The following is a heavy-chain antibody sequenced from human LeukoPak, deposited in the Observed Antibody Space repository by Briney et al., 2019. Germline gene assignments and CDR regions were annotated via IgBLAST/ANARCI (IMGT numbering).Heavy chain of an antibody. CDR1: TFTVASNY. D-gene: IGHD3-22*01. J-gene: IGHJ4*02. V-gene: IGHV3-53*01. CDR3: AYLDSSGYYYGRLRY. CDR2: IYQGGST. Sequence: AGSLRLSCAVSTFTVASNYMSWVRQTPGKGLVWVSDIYQGGSTYYSDSVKGRFTISRDISKNTLYLHMNSLRAEDTAVYFCAYLDSSGYYYGRLRYWGQGTPVTVSS.